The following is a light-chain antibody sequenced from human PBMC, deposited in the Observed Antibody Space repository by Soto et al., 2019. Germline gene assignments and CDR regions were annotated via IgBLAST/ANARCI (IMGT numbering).Light chain of an antibody. CDR2: GTS. Sequence: EFVLTQSPGTLSLSPGDRATLSCRASHGVDSGYLAWYQQKAGQAPRLLIYGTSRRAPGIPDRFSGGGSGTAFTLTIRRLEPEDFAVYYCQQYGSSPLFGHGTQVEVK. CDR1: HGVDSGY. J-gene: IGKJ1*01. CDR3: QQYGSSPL. V-gene: IGKV3-20*01.